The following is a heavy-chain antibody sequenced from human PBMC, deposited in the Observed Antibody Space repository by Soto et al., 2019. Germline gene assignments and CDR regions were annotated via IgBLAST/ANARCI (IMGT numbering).Heavy chain of an antibody. D-gene: IGHD6-19*01. Sequence: ASVKVSCKASGYTFTSYGISWVRQAPGQGLEWMGWISAYNGNTNYAQKLQGRVTMTTDTSTSTAYMELRSLRSDDTAVYYCARDRAVDGIWYYYGMEVWGQGTTVTVSS. CDR3: ARDRAVDGIWYYYGMEV. V-gene: IGHV1-18*01. J-gene: IGHJ6*02. CDR2: ISAYNGNT. CDR1: GYTFTSYG.